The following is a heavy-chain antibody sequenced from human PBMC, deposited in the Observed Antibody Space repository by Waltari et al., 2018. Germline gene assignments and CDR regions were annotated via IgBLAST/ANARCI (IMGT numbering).Heavy chain of an antibody. CDR1: GGSISSYY. D-gene: IGHD3-16*01. J-gene: IGHJ3*02. CDR2: IYYSGST. CDR3: ARHCFGDVAFDI. V-gene: IGHV4-59*08. Sequence: QVQLQESGPGLVKPSETLSLTCTVSGGSISSYYWSWIRQPPGKGLEWIGYIYYSGSTNYSPSLKSRVTISVDTSKNQFSLKLSSVTAADTAVYYCARHCFGDVAFDIWGQGTMVTVSS.